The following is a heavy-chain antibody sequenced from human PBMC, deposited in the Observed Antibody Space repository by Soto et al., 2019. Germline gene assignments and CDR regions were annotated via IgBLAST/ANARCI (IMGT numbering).Heavy chain of an antibody. CDR3: AREDSIIIPAVSDF. CDR2: ISKSDYT. D-gene: IGHD2-2*01. CDR1: GVAFNNYG. J-gene: IGHJ4*02. V-gene: IGHV3-21*01. Sequence: PGGSLRLSCTVSGVAFNNYGISWVRRAPGKGLEWVSSISKSDYTYYSDSVKGRFTISRGNAKNSVSLQMNTLRVEDTAVYYCAREDSIIIPAVSDFWGQGTLVTVSS.